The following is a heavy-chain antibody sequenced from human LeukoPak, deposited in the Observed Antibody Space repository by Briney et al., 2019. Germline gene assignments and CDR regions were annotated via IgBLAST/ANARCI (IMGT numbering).Heavy chain of an antibody. CDR2: IRSKANSYAT. Sequence: GGSLRLSCAASGFSFSGSAMHWVRQASGKGLEWVGRIRSKANSYATAYAASVKGRFTISRDDSRNTAYLQMNSLKTDDTAVYYCTRARTDSSQTYMDVWGKGTTVTVSS. CDR1: GFSFSGSA. J-gene: IGHJ6*03. D-gene: IGHD6-13*01. V-gene: IGHV3-73*01. CDR3: TRARTDSSQTYMDV.